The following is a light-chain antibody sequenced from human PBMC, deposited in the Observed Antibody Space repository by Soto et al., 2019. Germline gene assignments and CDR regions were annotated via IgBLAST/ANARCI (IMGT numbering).Light chain of an antibody. J-gene: IGLJ2*01. CDR1: SSDVGGYNY. Sequence: QSALTQPRSVSGSPGQSVTISCTGTSSDVGGYNYVSWYQHHPGKAPKLMIYDVSKRPSGVPDRFSGSKSGNTASLTISGLQAEDEDDYHCFSYAGSSTLGVFGGGTKLTVL. CDR3: FSYAGSSTLGV. CDR2: DVS. V-gene: IGLV2-11*01.